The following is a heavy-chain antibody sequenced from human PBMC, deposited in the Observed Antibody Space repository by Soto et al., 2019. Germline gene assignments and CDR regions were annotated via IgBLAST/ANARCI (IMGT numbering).Heavy chain of an antibody. Sequence: SGGSLRLSCAASGFTFSSFWMHWVRPAPGEGLVWVSRINSDGSNTNYADSVKGRFTISRDNAKNTLYLQMNSLRAEDTAVYYCARGGVPAAMSYWGQGTLVTVSS. J-gene: IGHJ4*02. V-gene: IGHV3-74*01. CDR2: INSDGSNT. D-gene: IGHD2-2*01. CDR1: GFTFSSFW. CDR3: ARGGVPAAMSY.